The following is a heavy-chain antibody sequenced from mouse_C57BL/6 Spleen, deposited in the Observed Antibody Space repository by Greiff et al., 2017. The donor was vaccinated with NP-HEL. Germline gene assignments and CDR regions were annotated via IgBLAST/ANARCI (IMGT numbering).Heavy chain of an antibody. J-gene: IGHJ2*01. V-gene: IGHV5-17*01. Sequence: VQLKESGGGLVKPGGSLKLSCAASGFTFSDYGMHWVRQAPEKGLKWVAYISSGSSTIYYADTVKGRFTISRDNAKNTLFLQMTSLRSEDTAMYYCATSNSLAYWGQGTTLTVSS. CDR3: ATSNSLAY. D-gene: IGHD4-1*01. CDR2: ISSGSSTI. CDR1: GFTFSDYG.